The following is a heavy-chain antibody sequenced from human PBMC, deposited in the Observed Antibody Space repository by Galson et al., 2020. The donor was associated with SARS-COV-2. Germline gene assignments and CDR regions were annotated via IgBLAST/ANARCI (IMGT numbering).Heavy chain of an antibody. CDR1: GYSVSTTNY. CDR3: ARQGVNMIVLVTVPGWYFDL. V-gene: IGHV4-38-2*02. D-gene: IGHD3-22*01. Sequence: WEPLSLTCNVSGYSVSTTNYWGWVRQPPGWGLEWIGSVSPSGPTYYNTSLTSRVTITVDTSKNQFSLRLDAVTAADTALYYCARQGVNMIVLVTVPGWYFDLWGRGTLVTVSS. J-gene: IGHJ2*01. CDR2: VSPSGPT.